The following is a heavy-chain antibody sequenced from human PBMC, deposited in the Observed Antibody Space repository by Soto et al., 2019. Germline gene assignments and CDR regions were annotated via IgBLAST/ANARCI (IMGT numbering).Heavy chain of an antibody. J-gene: IGHJ4*02. CDR2: ISSSGSTI. Sequence: WGSLGIACASSGFTFSSYEMNWVRQAPGRGLEWVSYISSSGSTIYYADSVKGRFTISRDNAKNSLYLQMNSLRAEDTAVYYCARADYGDYGSYWGQGTMVTVSS. D-gene: IGHD4-17*01. CDR1: GFTFSSYE. CDR3: ARADYGDYGSY. V-gene: IGHV3-48*03.